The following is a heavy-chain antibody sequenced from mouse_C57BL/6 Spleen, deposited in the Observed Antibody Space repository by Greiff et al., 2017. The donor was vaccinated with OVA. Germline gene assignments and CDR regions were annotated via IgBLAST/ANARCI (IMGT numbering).Heavy chain of an antibody. J-gene: IGHJ1*03. CDR3: ASNWDWYFDV. CDR2: ISSCSSTI. CDR1: GFTFSDYG. D-gene: IGHD4-1*01. Sequence: EVQVVEPGGGLVKPGGSLKLSCAASGFTFSDYGMHWVRQAPEKGLEWVAYISSCSSTIYYADTVKGRFTLSRDNAKNTLFLRMTSLRSEDAAMYYCASNWDWYFDVWGTGTTVTVSS. V-gene: IGHV5-17*01.